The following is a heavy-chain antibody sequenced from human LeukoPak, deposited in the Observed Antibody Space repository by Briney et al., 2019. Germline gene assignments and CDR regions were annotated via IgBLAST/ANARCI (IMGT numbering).Heavy chain of an antibody. Sequence: GESLKISCKGSGYSFTSYWIGWVRQMPGKGLEWMGIIYPGDSDTRYSPSFQGQVTISADKSISTAYLQWSSLKASDAAMYYCARRIAAAGTHFDYWGQGTLVTVSS. CDR2: IYPGDSDT. J-gene: IGHJ4*02. V-gene: IGHV5-51*01. D-gene: IGHD6-13*01. CDR1: GYSFTSYW. CDR3: ARRIAAAGTHFDY.